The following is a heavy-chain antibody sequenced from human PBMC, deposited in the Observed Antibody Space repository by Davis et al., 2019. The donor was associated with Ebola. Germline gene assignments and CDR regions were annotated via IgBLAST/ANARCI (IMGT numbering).Heavy chain of an antibody. D-gene: IGHD3-3*01. J-gene: IGHJ6*04. CDR3: AKSGRSFGVIKYHYGMDV. CDR1: GITFRNAV. V-gene: IGHV3-23*01. CDR2: IDDDGEDT. Sequence: PGGSLRLSCAASGITFRNAVMSWVRQAPGKGLEWVSGIDDDGEDTNYADSVRGRFTISRDNSKNTLYLQKNSLRVEDTAVYYCAKSGRSFGVIKYHYGMDVWGKGTTVTVSS.